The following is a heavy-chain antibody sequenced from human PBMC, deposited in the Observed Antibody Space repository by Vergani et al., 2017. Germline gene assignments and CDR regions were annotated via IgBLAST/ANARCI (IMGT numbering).Heavy chain of an antibody. D-gene: IGHD1-26*01. Sequence: EVQLVQSGAEVKKPGESLRFSCKGSGYSFTSFWISWVRQMPGKGLEWMGRIDPSDSYTNYSPSFQGHVTISADKSISTAYLHWSSLKASDTAMYYCARHFVGATPDFDYWGQGTLVTVSS. CDR1: GYSFTSFW. V-gene: IGHV5-10-1*03. CDR3: ARHFVGATPDFDY. CDR2: IDPSDSYT. J-gene: IGHJ4*02.